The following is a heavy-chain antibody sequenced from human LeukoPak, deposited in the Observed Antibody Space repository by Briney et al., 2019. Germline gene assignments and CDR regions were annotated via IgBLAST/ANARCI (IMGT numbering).Heavy chain of an antibody. CDR2: INHSGST. CDR1: GGSFSGYY. J-gene: IGHJ3*02. V-gene: IGHV4-34*01. CDR3: AREGISGYSSSSGAFDI. Sequence: SETLSLTCAVYGGSFSGYYWSWIRQPPGKGLEWIGEINHSGSTNYNPSLKSRVTISVDTSKNQFSLKLSSVTAADTAVYYCAREGISGYSSSSGAFDIWGQGTMVTVSS. D-gene: IGHD6-6*01.